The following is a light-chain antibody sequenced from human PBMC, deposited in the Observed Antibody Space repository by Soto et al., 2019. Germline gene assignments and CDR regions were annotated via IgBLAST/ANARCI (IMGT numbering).Light chain of an antibody. CDR3: LQDYSYPRT. CDR1: QDIRTE. V-gene: IGKV1-6*01. CDR2: ATS. Sequence: AIQMTQSPSSLSASVGDRVTITCRASQDIRTELGWYQQKPGNATKLLIYATSILQSGVPSRFSGIGSGTDFTRTIRSLQPEDFATYYCLQDYSYPRTFGQGTKVEIK. J-gene: IGKJ1*01.